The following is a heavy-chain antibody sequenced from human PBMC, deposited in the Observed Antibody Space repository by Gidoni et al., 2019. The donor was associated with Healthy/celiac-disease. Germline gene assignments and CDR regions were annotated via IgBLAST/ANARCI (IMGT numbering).Heavy chain of an antibody. J-gene: IGHJ4*02. D-gene: IGHD4-17*01. CDR3: VHELDYGGNLVGFDY. V-gene: IGHV3-64D*08. CDR2: ISSNGGST. CDR1: GFTFSSYA. Sequence: EVQLVESGGGLVQPGGSLRLSCSASGFTFSSYAMHWVRQAPGKGLEYVSAISSNGGSTYYADSVKGRFTISRDNSKNTLYLQMSSLRAEDTAVYYCVHELDYGGNLVGFDYWGQGTLVTVSS.